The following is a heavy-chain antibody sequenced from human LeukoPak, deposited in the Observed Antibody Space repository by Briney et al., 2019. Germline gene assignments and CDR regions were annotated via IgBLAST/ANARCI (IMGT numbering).Heavy chain of an antibody. J-gene: IGHJ2*01. CDR2: INHSGST. D-gene: IGHD3-22*01. CDR3: ARFSGKLGIVVVIGRNWYFDL. CDR1: GESFSGYY. Sequence: MSSETLSLTCAVYGESFSGYYWSWIRQPPGKGLEWIGEINHSGSTNYNPSLKSRVTISVDTSKNQFSLKLSSVTAADTAVYYCARFSGKLGIVVVIGRNWYFDLWGRGTLVTVSS. V-gene: IGHV4-34*01.